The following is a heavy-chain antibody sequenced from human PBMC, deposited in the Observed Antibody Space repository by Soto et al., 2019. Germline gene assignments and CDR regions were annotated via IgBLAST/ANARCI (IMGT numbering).Heavy chain of an antibody. CDR3: ARESLGYFDY. CDR2: ISYDGSNK. CDR1: GFTFSSYA. J-gene: IGHJ4*02. Sequence: QVQLVESGGGVVQPGRSLRLSCAASGFTFSSYAMHWVRQAPGKGLEWVAVISYDGSNKYYADSVKGRFTISRDNSKNTLYLQMNSLRAEDTAVYYCARESLGYFDYWGQGTLVTVSS. D-gene: IGHD7-27*01. V-gene: IGHV3-30-3*01.